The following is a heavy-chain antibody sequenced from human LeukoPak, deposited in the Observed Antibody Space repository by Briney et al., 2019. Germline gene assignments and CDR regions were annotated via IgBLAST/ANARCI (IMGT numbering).Heavy chain of an antibody. CDR3: ARRSGLDY. CDR2: IWYDGSSE. Sequence: QAGGSLRLSCAASGFSFSFYGMHWVRQAPGKGLEWVAVIWYDGSSEYYADSVKGRFTISRDNSKNSLYLQMYSLRAEDTAIYYCARRSGLDYWGQGTLVTVSS. CDR1: GFSFSFYG. J-gene: IGHJ4*02. V-gene: IGHV3-33*01. D-gene: IGHD2-8*02.